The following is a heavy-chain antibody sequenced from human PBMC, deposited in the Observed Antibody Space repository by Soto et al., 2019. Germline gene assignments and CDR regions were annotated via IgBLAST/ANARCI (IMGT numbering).Heavy chain of an antibody. CDR1: SGSIINYY. CDR2: IYYSGST. J-gene: IGHJ3*01. D-gene: IGHD4-17*01. V-gene: IGHV4-59*01. Sequence: QVQLQESGPGLVKPSETLSLTCTVSSGSIINYYWSWIRQPPGKGLEWIGFIYYSGSTDYISFCKSRVTMSVVMSRQQLSLKLSSVTAADTAVYYCASRLALATTAGDAFDLWGQGTMVTVSS. CDR3: ASRLALATTAGDAFDL.